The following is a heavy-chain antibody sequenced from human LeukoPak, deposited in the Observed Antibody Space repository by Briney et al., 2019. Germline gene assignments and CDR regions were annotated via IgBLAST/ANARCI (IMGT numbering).Heavy chain of an antibody. CDR2: ISSGSTTI. D-gene: IGHD3-22*01. Sequence: GGSLRLSCAASGFIFSTYSMNWVRQAPGKGLEWVSYISSGSTTIHYADSVKGRFTISRDNAKNSLYLQMNSLRAEDTALYYCAKDMGSSGINWFDPWGQGTLVTVSS. CDR3: AKDMGSSGINWFDP. J-gene: IGHJ5*02. CDR1: GFIFSTYS. V-gene: IGHV3-48*04.